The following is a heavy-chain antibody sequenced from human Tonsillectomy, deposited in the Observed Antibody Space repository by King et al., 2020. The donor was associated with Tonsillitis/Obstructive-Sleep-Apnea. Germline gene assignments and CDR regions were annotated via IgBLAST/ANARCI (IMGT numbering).Heavy chain of an antibody. CDR2: IWYDGSNK. Sequence: VQLVEPGGGVVQPGRSLRLSCAASGFTFSSYGMHWVRQAPGKGLEWVAVIWYDGSNKYFADSVKGRFTISRDNSKNTLYLQMNSLRAEDTAVYYCARDPNTSAFDIWGQGTMVTVSS. CDR3: ARDPNTSAFDI. V-gene: IGHV3-33*01. J-gene: IGHJ3*02. D-gene: IGHD3-16*01. CDR1: GFTFSSYG.